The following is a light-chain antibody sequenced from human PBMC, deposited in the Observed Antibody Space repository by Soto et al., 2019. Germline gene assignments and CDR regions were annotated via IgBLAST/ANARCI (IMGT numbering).Light chain of an antibody. CDR2: RAS. Sequence: EIVLTQSPGTLSLSPGERATLSCRASQSVSNNYLAWYQQKPGQAPRLLIYRASNRATGIPDRFSGSGSGTDFTLTISRLEPEDFAVYYCQQYGSSGTFGQ. CDR3: QQYGSSGT. V-gene: IGKV3-20*01. J-gene: IGKJ1*01. CDR1: QSVSNNY.